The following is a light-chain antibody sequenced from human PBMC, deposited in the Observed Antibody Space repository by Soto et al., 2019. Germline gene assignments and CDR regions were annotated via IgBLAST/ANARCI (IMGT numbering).Light chain of an antibody. CDR3: SSYTSSSTYV. V-gene: IGLV2-14*01. J-gene: IGLJ1*01. CDR2: DVS. Sequence: QSVLTQPASVSGSPGQSITIACTGTSSDVGGYNYVSWYQQYPGKAPRLAISDVSNRPSGVSNRFSGSKSGNSASLTISGLQAEDEADYYCSSYTSSSTYVFGTGTKVTVL. CDR1: SSDVGGYNY.